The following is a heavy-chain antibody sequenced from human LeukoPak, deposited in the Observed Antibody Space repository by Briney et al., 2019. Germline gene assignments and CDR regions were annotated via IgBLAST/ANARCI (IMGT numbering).Heavy chain of an antibody. CDR2: ISRGSDYR. Sequence: GGSLRLSCAASGFTFSTYSMNWVRQAPGKGLEWVSSISRGSDYRYYADSVKGRFTISRDNAKNSLYLQMNSLRAEDTAVYYCSRSGLLTAYFYDSSGDQDAFDIWGQGTMVTVSS. CDR3: SRSGLLTAYFYDSSGDQDAFDI. CDR1: GFTFSTYS. J-gene: IGHJ3*02. V-gene: IGHV3-21*01. D-gene: IGHD3-22*01.